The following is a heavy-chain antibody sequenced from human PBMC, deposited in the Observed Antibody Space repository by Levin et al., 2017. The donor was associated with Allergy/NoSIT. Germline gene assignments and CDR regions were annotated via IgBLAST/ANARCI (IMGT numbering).Heavy chain of an antibody. D-gene: IGHD3-16*01. J-gene: IGHJ2*01. Sequence: GGSLRLSCAASGFTFRSNAMAWVRQAPGKGLEWVSSISGGGGSTHYADSVKGRFTISRDNSKNTLYLQMNSLRAEDTAVYDCAKGGLSYFDLWGRGTLVTVSS. CDR1: GFTFRSNA. V-gene: IGHV3-23*01. CDR3: AKGGLSYFDL. CDR2: ISGGGGST.